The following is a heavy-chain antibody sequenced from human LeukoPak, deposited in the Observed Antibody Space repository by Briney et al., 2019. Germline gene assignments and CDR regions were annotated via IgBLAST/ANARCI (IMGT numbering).Heavy chain of an antibody. Sequence: PGGSLRLSCAASGFTFSSYWMSWVRQAPGKGLEWVANIKQDGSEKYYVDSVKGRFTISRDNAKNSLYLQMNSLRAEDTAVYYCARGGAYDILTGYYTPSYFDYWGQGTLVTVSS. CDR3: ARGGAYDILTGYYTPSYFDY. CDR1: GFTFSSYW. V-gene: IGHV3-7*01. D-gene: IGHD3-9*01. CDR2: IKQDGSEK. J-gene: IGHJ4*02.